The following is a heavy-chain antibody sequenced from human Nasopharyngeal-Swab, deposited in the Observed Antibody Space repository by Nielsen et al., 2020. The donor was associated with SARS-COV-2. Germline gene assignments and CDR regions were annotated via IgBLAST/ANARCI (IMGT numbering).Heavy chain of an antibody. CDR2: ISSSSSYI. CDR3: ARDPGDSNFDY. V-gene: IGHV3-21*01. J-gene: IGHJ4*02. D-gene: IGHD2-21*02. CDR1: GFTFSSYS. Sequence: GESLKISCAASGFTFSSYSMNWVRQAPGKGLEWVSSISSSSSYIYYADSVKGRFTISRDNAKNSLYLQMNSLRAEDTAVYYCARDPGDSNFDYWGQGTPVTVSS.